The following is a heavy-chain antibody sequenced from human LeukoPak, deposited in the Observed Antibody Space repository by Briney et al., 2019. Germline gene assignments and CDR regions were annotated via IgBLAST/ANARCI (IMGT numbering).Heavy chain of an antibody. J-gene: IGHJ6*03. Sequence: MPSETLSLTCAVYGGSFSGYYWSWIRQPPGKGLEWIGEINHSGSTNYNPSLKSRVTISVDTSKNQFSLKLSSVTAADTAVYYCARVSVGDSSGYYYYYYYMDVWGKGTTVTISS. CDR1: GGSFSGYY. CDR2: INHSGST. V-gene: IGHV4-34*01. CDR3: ARVSVGDSSGYYYYYYYMDV. D-gene: IGHD3-22*01.